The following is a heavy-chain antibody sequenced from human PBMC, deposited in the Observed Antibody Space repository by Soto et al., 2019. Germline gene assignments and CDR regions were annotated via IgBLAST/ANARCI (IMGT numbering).Heavy chain of an antibody. Sequence: QLQLQESGSGLVKPSQTLSLTCAVSGGSISSGGYSWSWIRQPPGKGLEWIGYIYHSGSTCYNPSLNSRVTISVDRSKNQFSLNLTSVTAADTAVYYCARGMTTVTTYVYWGQGTLVTVSS. V-gene: IGHV4-30-2*01. CDR3: ARGMTTVTTYVY. J-gene: IGHJ4*02. CDR2: IYHSGST. CDR1: GGSISSGGYS. D-gene: IGHD4-4*01.